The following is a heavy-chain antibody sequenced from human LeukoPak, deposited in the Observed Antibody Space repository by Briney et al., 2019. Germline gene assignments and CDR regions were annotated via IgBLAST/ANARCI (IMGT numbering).Heavy chain of an antibody. Sequence: GGSLRLSCAASGFVPTSHGMSWVRQAPGRGLEWVSTVSSRMGTFYTDSVKGRFITSRDTSKNALLLQMNSLRAEDTAVYYCATTRPYGTTWAGAFEDWGQGTPVTVSS. CDR1: GFVPTSHG. CDR3: ATTRPYGTTWAGAFED. V-gene: IGHV3-23*01. CDR2: VSSRMGT. D-gene: IGHD6-19*01. J-gene: IGHJ4*02.